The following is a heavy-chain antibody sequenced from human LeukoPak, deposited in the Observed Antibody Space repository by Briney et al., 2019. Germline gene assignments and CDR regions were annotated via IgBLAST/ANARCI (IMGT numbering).Heavy chain of an antibody. D-gene: IGHD3-3*01. CDR1: GGSISSYY. CDR3: AKSGNTYYMDV. Sequence: PSETLSLTCSVSGGSISSYYWNWIRQPPGKGLEWIGNIHYSGSTNYNPSLKSRVTISVDTSKNQFSLKLSSVTAADTAVYYCAKSGNTYYMDVWGKGTTVTVSS. J-gene: IGHJ6*03. CDR2: IHYSGST. V-gene: IGHV4-59*01.